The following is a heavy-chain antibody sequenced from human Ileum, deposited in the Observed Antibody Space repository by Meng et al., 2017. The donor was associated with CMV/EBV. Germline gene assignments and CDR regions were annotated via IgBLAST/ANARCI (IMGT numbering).Heavy chain of an antibody. D-gene: IGHD4-11*01. CDR2: IGASGDPT. Sequence: LSWTASGCTFSSSAMSWVRQTPGRGLEWVSSIGASGDPTFYADSVKGRFTISRDNSKSTLYLQMNSLRAEDTAVYFCARGDYSFDYWGQGTLVTVSS. J-gene: IGHJ4*02. V-gene: IGHV3-23*01. CDR3: ARGDYSFDY. CDR1: GCTFSSSA.